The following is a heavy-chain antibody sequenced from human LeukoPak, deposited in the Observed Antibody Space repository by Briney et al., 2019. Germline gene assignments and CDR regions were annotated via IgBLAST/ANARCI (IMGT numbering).Heavy chain of an antibody. CDR1: GFTFSSYA. CDR3: AKEVDYYYYMDV. J-gene: IGHJ6*03. Sequence: PGGSLRLSCAASGFTFSSYAMHWVRQAPGKGLEWVAFIRYDGSNKYYADSVKGRFTISRDNSKNTLYLQMNSLRAEDTAVYYCAKEVDYYYYMDVWGKGTTVTVSS. CDR2: IRYDGSNK. V-gene: IGHV3-30*02.